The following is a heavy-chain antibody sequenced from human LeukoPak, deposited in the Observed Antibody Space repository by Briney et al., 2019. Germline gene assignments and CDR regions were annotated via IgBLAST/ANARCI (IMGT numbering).Heavy chain of an antibody. D-gene: IGHD3-3*01. CDR2: IYYSGST. CDR3: ARPLLEWLLGAFDI. J-gene: IGHJ3*02. Sequence: TLSLTCTVSGGSISSGGYYWSWIRQHPGQGLEWIGYIYYSGSTYYNPSPKRRVTISVDTSKNQFSLKLSSVTAADTAVYYCARPLLEWLLGAFDIWGQGTMVTVSS. V-gene: IGHV4-31*03. CDR1: GGSISSGGYY.